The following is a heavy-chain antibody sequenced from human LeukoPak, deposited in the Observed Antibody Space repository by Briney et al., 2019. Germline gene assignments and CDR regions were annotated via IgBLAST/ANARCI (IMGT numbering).Heavy chain of an antibody. CDR1: GYSISSGYY. CDR2: IYHSGST. J-gene: IGHJ3*02. D-gene: IGHD3-3*01. CDR3: ARPYHDFWSGYYTEGAFDI. V-gene: IGHV4-38-2*02. Sequence: SETLSLTCTVSGYSISSGYYWGWIRQPPGKGLEWIGSIYHSGSTYYNPSLKSRVTISVDTSKNQFSLKLSSVTAADTAVYYCARPYHDFWSGYYTEGAFDIWGQGTMVTVSS.